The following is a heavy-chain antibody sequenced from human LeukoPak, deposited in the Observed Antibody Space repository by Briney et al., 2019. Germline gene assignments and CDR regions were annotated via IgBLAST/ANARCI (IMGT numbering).Heavy chain of an antibody. D-gene: IGHD6-13*01. CDR2: INPNSGGT. Sequence: ASVKVCCKASGYTFTGEHTLWARQAPGQGLEWMGWINPNSGGTNYAQKFQGRVTMTRDTSISTAYMELTTLKSDDTDVYSCARDPIAAPGILYYWGQGTLVTVSS. V-gene: IGHV1-2*02. J-gene: IGHJ4*02. CDR3: ARDPIAAPGILYY. CDR1: GYTFTGEH.